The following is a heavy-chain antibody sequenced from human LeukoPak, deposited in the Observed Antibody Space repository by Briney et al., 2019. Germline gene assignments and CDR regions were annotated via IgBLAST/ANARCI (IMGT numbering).Heavy chain of an antibody. CDR3: AKGLWFGELLTPFDY. CDR1: GFTFDRFT. J-gene: IGHJ4*02. V-gene: IGHV3-43*01. D-gene: IGHD3-10*01. Sequence: GGSLRLSCAASGFTFDRFTIHWVRQTPGKGLEWVSLINRRGHTFYADSVKGRFTISRDNSRNSVFLQMNSLRPEDTALYHCAKGLWFGELLTPFDYWGQGTLVTVSS. CDR2: INRRGHT.